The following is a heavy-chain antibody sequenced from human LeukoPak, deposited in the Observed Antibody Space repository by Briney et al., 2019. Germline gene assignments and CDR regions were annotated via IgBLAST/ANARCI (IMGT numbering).Heavy chain of an antibody. Sequence: GESLKISSKACVYSFTNNWIGCVRQMPGKGLEWMGIIYLGDSDTRYSPPFKGQVTISADKSITTAFLRCDSLRALDTTMPSCARHAHDYDSTASNRPQPVLYWGQGTLVTVSS. CDR3: ARHAHDYDSTASNRPQPVLY. CDR1: VYSFTNNW. V-gene: IGHV5-51*01. J-gene: IGHJ4*02. D-gene: IGHD3-22*01. CDR2: IYLGDSDT.